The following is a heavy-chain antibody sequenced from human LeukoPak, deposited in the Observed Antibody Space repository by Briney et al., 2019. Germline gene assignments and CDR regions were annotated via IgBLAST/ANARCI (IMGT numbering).Heavy chain of an antibody. CDR2: IYYSGST. CDR3: AREIRDGYSHDAFDI. V-gene: IGHV4-59*01. J-gene: IGHJ3*02. CDR1: GGSISSYY. Sequence: PSETPSLTCTVSGGSISSYYWSWIRQPPGKGLEWIGYIYYSGSTNYNPSLKSRVTISVDTSKNQFSLKLSSVTAADTAVYYCAREIRDGYSHDAFDIWGQGTMVTVSS. D-gene: IGHD5-18*01.